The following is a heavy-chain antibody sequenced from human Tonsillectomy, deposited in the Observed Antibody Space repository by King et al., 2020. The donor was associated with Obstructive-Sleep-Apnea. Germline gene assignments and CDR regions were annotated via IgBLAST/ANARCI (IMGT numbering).Heavy chain of an antibody. Sequence: VQLVESGGGLVQPGGSLRLPCAASGFTFNKYAMSWVRHAPGKGLVWVSGVSGTGGSTYYADSVKVRFTISRDNSKNTMYLQMNTLRAEDTAVYYCARMATIRGAFDIWGQGTMVTVSS. D-gene: IGHD5-24*01. J-gene: IGHJ3*02. V-gene: IGHV3-23*04. CDR1: GFTFNKYA. CDR3: ARMATIRGAFDI. CDR2: VSGTGGST.